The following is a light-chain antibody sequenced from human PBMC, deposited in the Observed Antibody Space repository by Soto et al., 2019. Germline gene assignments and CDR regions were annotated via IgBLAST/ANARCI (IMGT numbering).Light chain of an antibody. J-gene: IGLJ3*02. CDR3: SSYTSSATLRV. Sequence: QSALTQPASVSGSPGQSITISCIGTSSDIGGYNYVSWYQQHPGKVPKLIIYEVSNRPSGVSIRFSGSKSGNTASLTISGLQAEDESDYYCSSYTSSATLRVFGGGTKLTVL. V-gene: IGLV2-14*01. CDR2: EVS. CDR1: SSDIGGYNY.